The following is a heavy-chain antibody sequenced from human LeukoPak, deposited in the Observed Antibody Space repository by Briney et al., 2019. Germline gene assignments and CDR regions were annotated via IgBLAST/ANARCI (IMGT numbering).Heavy chain of an antibody. CDR3: ARHSESSTIVAWRPFDY. Sequence: PSETLSLTCTVSGGSIRSYYWSCIRQPPGKGLEWIGYIYYSGSTNYNPSLKSRVTISVDTSKNQFSLKLSSVTAADTAVYYCARHSESSTIVAWRPFDYWGQGTLVTVSS. D-gene: IGHD4-11*01. J-gene: IGHJ4*02. CDR1: GGSIRSYY. CDR2: IYYSGST. V-gene: IGHV4-59*08.